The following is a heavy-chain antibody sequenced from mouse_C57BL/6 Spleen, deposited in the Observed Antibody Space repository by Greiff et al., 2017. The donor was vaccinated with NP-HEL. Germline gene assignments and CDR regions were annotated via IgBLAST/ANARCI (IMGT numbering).Heavy chain of an antibody. CDR3: ARYYGSSSFAY. Sequence: QVQLQQPGAELVMPGASVKLSCKASGYTFTSYWMHWVKQRPGQGLAWIGEIDPSDSYTNYNQKFKGKSTLTVDKSSSTAYMQLSSLTSEDSAVYYCARYYGSSSFAYWGQGTLVTVSA. CDR2: IDPSDSYT. J-gene: IGHJ3*01. CDR1: GYTFTSYW. D-gene: IGHD1-1*01. V-gene: IGHV1-69*01.